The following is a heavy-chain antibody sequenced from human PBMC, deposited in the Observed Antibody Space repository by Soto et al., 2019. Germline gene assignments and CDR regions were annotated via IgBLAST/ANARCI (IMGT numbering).Heavy chain of an antibody. CDR2: IFHSGST. J-gene: IGHJ6*02. D-gene: IGHD3-3*01. V-gene: IGHV4-59*01. Sequence: SETLSLTCTVSGGSISSNYWSWIRQPPGKGLEWIGYIFHSGSTTYNPSLKSRVTMSVDTSKNQFSLNLSSVTAADTAVYYCARVDYVFWRVSPPSNYGMDVWGQGTTVTVSS. CDR3: ARVDYVFWRVSPPSNYGMDV. CDR1: GGSISSNY.